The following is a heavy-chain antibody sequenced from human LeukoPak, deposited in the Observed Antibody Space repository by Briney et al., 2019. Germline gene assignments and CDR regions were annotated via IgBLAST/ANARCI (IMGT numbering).Heavy chain of an antibody. CDR3: AKDTRFGELIY. V-gene: IGHV3-30-3*01. J-gene: IGHJ4*02. Sequence: GRSLRLSCAASGFTFSSYAMHWVRQAPGKGLEWVAVISYDGSNKYYADSVKGRFTISRDNSKNTLYLQMNSLRAEDTAVYYCAKDTRFGELIYWGQGTLVTVSS. CDR2: ISYDGSNK. D-gene: IGHD3-10*01. CDR1: GFTFSSYA.